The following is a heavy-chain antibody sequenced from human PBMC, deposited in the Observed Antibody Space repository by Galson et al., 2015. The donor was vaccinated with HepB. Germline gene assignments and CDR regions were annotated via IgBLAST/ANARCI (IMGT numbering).Heavy chain of an antibody. D-gene: IGHD3-3*01. V-gene: IGHV3-21*01. CDR2: LGYSVTYK. J-gene: IGHJ4*02. Sequence: SLRHSCAASGFTFRTSGMTWVRQAPGKGLEWVAVLGYSVTYKYYEDSVKGRFAISRDNAKNSVYLQMNSLRVEDTAVYYCARDASEWSRDYWGQGTLVAVSS. CDR1: GFTFRTSG. CDR3: ARDASEWSRDY.